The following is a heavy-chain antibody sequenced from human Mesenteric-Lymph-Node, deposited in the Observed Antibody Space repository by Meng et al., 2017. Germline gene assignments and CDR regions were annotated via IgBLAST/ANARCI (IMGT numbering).Heavy chain of an antibody. J-gene: IGHJ4*02. D-gene: IGHD4-17*01. Sequence: HLQSGGAGLLQLSETLSLPRAVYGGSFSGYYWGWIRQPPGKGLEWIGEINHSGSTNYNPSLKSRVTISVDTSKNQFSLKLSSVTAADTAVYYCARGRGYGDYGSLYWGQGTLVTVSS. V-gene: IGHV4-34*01. CDR3: ARGRGYGDYGSLY. CDR2: INHSGST. CDR1: GGSFSGYY.